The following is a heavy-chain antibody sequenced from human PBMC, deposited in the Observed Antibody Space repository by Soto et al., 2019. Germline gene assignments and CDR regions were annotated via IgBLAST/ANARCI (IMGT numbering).Heavy chain of an antibody. CDR1: GYTFTSYD. Sequence: QVQLVQSGAEVKKPGASVKVSCKASGYTFTSYDINWVRQATGQGLEWMGWMNPNSGNTAYAQKFQGRVTMTRNTSTSTAYMELRSLRSEDTAVYYCARERSAAGTGWFDPWGRGTLVTVSS. J-gene: IGHJ5*02. V-gene: IGHV1-8*01. D-gene: IGHD6-13*01. CDR2: MNPNSGNT. CDR3: ARERSAAGTGWFDP.